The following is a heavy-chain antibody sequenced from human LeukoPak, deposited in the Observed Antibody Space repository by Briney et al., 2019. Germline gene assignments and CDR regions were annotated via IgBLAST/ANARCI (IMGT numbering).Heavy chain of an antibody. CDR2: IIPIFGIA. D-gene: IGHD1-26*01. Sequence: SVKVSCKASGGTFSSYAISWVRQASGQGLEWMGRIIPIFGIANYAQKFQGRVTITADKSTSTAYMELSSLRSEDTAVYYCASTYSGSYGENAFDIWGQGTMVTVSS. J-gene: IGHJ3*02. V-gene: IGHV1-69*04. CDR1: GGTFSSYA. CDR3: ASTYSGSYGENAFDI.